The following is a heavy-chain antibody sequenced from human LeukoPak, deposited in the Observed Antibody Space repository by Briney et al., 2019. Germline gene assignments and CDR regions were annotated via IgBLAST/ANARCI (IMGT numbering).Heavy chain of an antibody. CDR3: ARLFHPALSGNYPFDY. V-gene: IGHV4-31*03. J-gene: IGHJ4*02. CDR1: GGSISSGGYY. CDR2: IYYSGST. Sequence: PSQTLSLTCTVSGGSISSGGYYWSWIRQHPGKGLEWTGYIYYSGSTYYNPSLKSRVTISVDTSKNQFSLKLNSVTAADTAVYYCARLFHPALSGNYPFDYWGQGTLVTVSS. D-gene: IGHD1-26*01.